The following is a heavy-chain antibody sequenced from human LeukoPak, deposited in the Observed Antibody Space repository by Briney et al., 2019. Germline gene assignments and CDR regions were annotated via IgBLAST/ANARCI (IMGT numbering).Heavy chain of an antibody. CDR1: GFTFTSSA. D-gene: IGHD3-10*01. J-gene: IGHJ3*02. V-gene: IGHV1-58*01. Sequence: GTSVKVSCKASGFTFTSSAVQWLRQARGQRLEWIGWTVVGSGDTNSAQKFQERVTITRDMSTRTAYMELSSLRSEDTAVYYCGADSMPRGVFSYAFDIWGQGTMVTVSS. CDR3: GADSMPRGVFSYAFDI. CDR2: TVVGSGDT.